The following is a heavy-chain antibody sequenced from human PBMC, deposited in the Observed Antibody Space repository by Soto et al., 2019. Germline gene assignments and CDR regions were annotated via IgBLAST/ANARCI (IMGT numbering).Heavy chain of an antibody. J-gene: IGHJ6*03. CDR2: IYPGDSDT. CDR1: GYSFTSYW. V-gene: IGHV5-51*01. CDR3: ARREILVVPAAKARDYYYYYYMDV. D-gene: IGHD2-2*01. Sequence: PGESLKISCKGSGYSFTSYWIGWVRQMPGKGLEWMGTIYPGDSDTRYSPSFQGQVTISADKSISTAYLQWSSLKASDTAMYYCARREILVVPAAKARDYYYYYYMDVWGKGTTVTVSS.